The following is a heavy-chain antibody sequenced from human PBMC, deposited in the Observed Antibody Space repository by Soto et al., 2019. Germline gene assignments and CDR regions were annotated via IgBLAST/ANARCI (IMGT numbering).Heavy chain of an antibody. CDR3: ARGWGYDSNAYYYAY. J-gene: IGHJ4*02. Sequence: QVHLVQSGAEVRKPGSSVKVSCKASGGTFSRHAISGGRQSPGQGLEWMGWIIPIFGTANHAQTFQGRVTIIADESTSPVYMEVSSLRSEDTAMYYCARGWGYDSNAYYYAYWGQGTLVIVSS. CDR2: IIPIFGTA. V-gene: IGHV1-69*01. CDR1: GGTFSRHA. D-gene: IGHD3-22*01.